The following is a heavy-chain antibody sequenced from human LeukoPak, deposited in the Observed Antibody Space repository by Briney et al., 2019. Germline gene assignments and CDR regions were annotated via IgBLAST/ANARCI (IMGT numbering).Heavy chain of an antibody. CDR3: SGRSGFSSIY. V-gene: IGHV3-7*01. D-gene: IGHD2-2*01. CDR2: ISPDGSDE. Sequence: PGGSLRLSCEASGFTFNTHWMNWVRQTPGKGLEWMANISPDGSDEFYVDSVQGRFTISRDNAKNSVYLQVNNLRAEDTGVYYCSGRSGFSSIYWGQGILVTVSS. CDR1: GFTFNTHW. J-gene: IGHJ4*02.